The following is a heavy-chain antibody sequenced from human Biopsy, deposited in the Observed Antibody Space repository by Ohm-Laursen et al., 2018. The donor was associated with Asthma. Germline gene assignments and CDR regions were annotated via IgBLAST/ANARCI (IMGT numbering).Heavy chain of an antibody. J-gene: IGHJ4*02. V-gene: IGHV4-61*01. CDR2: IYSSGST. D-gene: IGHD3-10*01. CDR3: ARERAGYYGSGSYLGY. CDR1: GGSVSSGSYY. Sequence: GTLSLTCIVSGGSVSSGSYYWSWIRQPPGKGLEWIGYIYSSGSTNYNPSLKSRVTISVDTSKNQFSLKLSSVTAADTAVYYCARERAGYYGSGSYLGYWGQGTLVTVSS.